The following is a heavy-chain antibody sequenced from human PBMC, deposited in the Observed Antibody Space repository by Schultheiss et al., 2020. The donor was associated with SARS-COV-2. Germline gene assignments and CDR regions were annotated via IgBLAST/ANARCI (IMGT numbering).Heavy chain of an antibody. Sequence: GGSLRLSCAASGFTFSSYAMSWVRQAPGKGLEWVSAISGSGGSTYYADSVKGRFTISRDNSKNTLYLQMNSLRAEDTAVYYCARVFSDRSGYYFDYWGQGTLVTVSS. V-gene: IGHV3-23*01. J-gene: IGHJ4*02. CDR3: ARVFSDRSGYYFDY. CDR2: ISGSGGST. D-gene: IGHD3-22*01. CDR1: GFTFSSYA.